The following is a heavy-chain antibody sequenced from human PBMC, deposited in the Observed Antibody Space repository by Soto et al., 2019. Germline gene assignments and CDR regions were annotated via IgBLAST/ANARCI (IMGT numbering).Heavy chain of an antibody. V-gene: IGHV5-51*01. CDR3: ARGGVDTRTFDY. Sequence: PGESLKISCHASGYTFTIYWIAWVRQMPGQGLELMGIIYPNDSDNRYSPSFQGQVTVSADKSITTAYLQWRGLRASDTATYYCARGGVDTRTFDYWGPGTLVTVYS. CDR1: GYTFTIYW. CDR2: IYPNDSDN. D-gene: IGHD5-18*01. J-gene: IGHJ4*02.